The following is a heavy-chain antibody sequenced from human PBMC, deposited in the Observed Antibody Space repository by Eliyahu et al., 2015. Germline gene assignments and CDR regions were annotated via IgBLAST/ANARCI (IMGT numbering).Heavy chain of an antibody. CDR2: INHSGSP. CDR1: GGSFSGYY. V-gene: IGHV4-34*01. D-gene: IGHD6-19*01. J-gene: IGHJ3*02. Sequence: QVQLQQWGAGLLKPSETLSLTCAVYGGSFSGYYWXXIRQPPGKGLGWIGGINHSGSPNYNPSLKSRVTISVDTSKNQFSLKLTSVTAADTAVYYCARRGYSSGWYAMRAFDIWGQGTMVTVSS. CDR3: ARRGYSSGWYAMRAFDI.